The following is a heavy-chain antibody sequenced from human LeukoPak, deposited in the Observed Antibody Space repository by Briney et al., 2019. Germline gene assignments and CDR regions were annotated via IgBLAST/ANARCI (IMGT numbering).Heavy chain of an antibody. CDR1: GGSFSSGDYY. CDR2: IYYSGST. V-gene: IGHV4-30-4*01. J-gene: IGHJ5*02. Sequence: SETLSLTCTVSGGSFSSGDYYWSWIRQPPGKGLEWIGYIYYSGSTYYNPSLKSRVTISVDTSKNQFSLKLSSVTAADTAVYYCARGRRDGYNPAGWFDPWGQGTLVTVSS. CDR3: ARGRRDGYNPAGWFDP. D-gene: IGHD5-24*01.